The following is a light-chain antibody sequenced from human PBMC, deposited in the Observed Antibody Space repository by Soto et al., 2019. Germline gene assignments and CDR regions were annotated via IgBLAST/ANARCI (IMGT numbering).Light chain of an antibody. CDR3: QQYNSYSRT. CDR2: DAS. CDR1: KNINTW. V-gene: IGKV1-5*01. J-gene: IGKJ1*01. Sequence: EIQMTQSPSTLSASVGDRVTITCRASKNINTWVAWYQQKPGKAPKLLIYDASSLESGVPSRVSGSGSGTEFTLTISSLQPDDFATYYCQQYNSYSRTFGQGTMVAIK.